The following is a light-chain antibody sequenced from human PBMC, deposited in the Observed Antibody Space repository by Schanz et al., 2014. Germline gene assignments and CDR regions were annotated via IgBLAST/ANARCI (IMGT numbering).Light chain of an antibody. Sequence: APTQPASVSGSPGQSITISCTGTSSDVGAYNYVSWYQHHPGKAPRLMIYDVTNRPSGVSDRFSGSKSGNTASLTISGLQAEDEADYYCSSYTSSITLVFGGGTKLTVL. V-gene: IGLV2-14*03. CDR2: DVT. J-gene: IGLJ3*02. CDR1: SSDVGAYNY. CDR3: SSYTSSITLV.